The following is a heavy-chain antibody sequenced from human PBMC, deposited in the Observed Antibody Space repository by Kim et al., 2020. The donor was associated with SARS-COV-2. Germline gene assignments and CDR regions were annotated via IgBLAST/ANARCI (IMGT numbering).Heavy chain of an antibody. V-gene: IGHV3-11*06. Sequence: KGRFTISRDNAKNSLYLQMNSLRAEDTAVYYCARVGTITIFGVVSFGMDVWGQGTTVTVSS. D-gene: IGHD3-3*01. CDR3: ARVGTITIFGVVSFGMDV. J-gene: IGHJ6*02.